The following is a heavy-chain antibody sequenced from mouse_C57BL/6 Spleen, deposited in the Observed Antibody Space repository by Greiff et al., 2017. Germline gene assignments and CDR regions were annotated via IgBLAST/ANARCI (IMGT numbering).Heavy chain of an antibody. J-gene: IGHJ4*01. CDR2: ISSGGDYI. CDR1: GFTFSSYA. D-gene: IGHD2-4*01. Sequence: EVQGVESGEGLVKPGGSLKLSCAASGFTFSSYAMSWVRQTPEKRLEWVAYISSGGDYIYYADTVKGRFTISRDNARNTLYLQMSSLKSEDTAMYYCTRIYDYDSAMDYWGQGTSVTVSS. CDR3: TRIYDYDSAMDY. V-gene: IGHV5-9-1*02.